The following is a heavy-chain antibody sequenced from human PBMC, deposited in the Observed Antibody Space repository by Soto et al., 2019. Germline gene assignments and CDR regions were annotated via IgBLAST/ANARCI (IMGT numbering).Heavy chain of an antibody. Sequence: GGSLRLSCAASGFTFDDYAMHWVRQAPGKGLEWVSGISWNSGSIGYADSVKGRFTISRDNAKNSLYLQMNSLRAEDTALYYCAKDIKAYYYYYGMDVWGQGTTVTVSS. CDR3: AKDIKAYYYYYGMDV. J-gene: IGHJ6*02. V-gene: IGHV3-9*01. CDR1: GFTFDDYA. CDR2: ISWNSGSI.